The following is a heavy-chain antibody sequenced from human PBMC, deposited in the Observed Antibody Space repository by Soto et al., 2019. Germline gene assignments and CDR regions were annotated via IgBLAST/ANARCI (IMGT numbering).Heavy chain of an antibody. J-gene: IGHJ6*02. CDR3: AREVRGYDILTGYYTRGYYGMDV. Sequence: PSETLSLTCSVSGGSISSGYYYWSWIRQPPGKGLEWIGYIYYSGSTNYNPSLKSRVTISVDTSKNQFSLKLSSVTAAETAVYYCAREVRGYDILTGYYTRGYYGMDVWGQGTTVTVSS. CDR2: IYYSGST. D-gene: IGHD3-9*01. V-gene: IGHV4-61*01. CDR1: GGSISSGYYY.